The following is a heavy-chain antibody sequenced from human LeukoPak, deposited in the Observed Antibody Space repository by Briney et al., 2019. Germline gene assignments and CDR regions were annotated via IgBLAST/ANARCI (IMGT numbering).Heavy chain of an antibody. Sequence: PSETLSLTCTVSGGSISSYYWSWIRQPAGKGPEWIGRIYTSGSSNFNPSLKSRVTMSVDTSKNQFSLKLSSVTAADTAVYYCARRRCGSSTCYYHFDYWGQGTLVTVSS. V-gene: IGHV4-4*07. CDR2: IYTSGSS. CDR3: ARRRCGSSTCYYHFDY. J-gene: IGHJ4*02. D-gene: IGHD2-2*01. CDR1: GGSISSYY.